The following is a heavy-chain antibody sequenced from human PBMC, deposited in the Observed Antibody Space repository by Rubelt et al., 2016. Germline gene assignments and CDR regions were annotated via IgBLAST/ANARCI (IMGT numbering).Heavy chain of an antibody. CDR2: IYDSGST. CDR3: ARHSSSLEGYYGMDV. CDR1: GGSISSDNYY. D-gene: IGHD6-6*01. Sequence: QVQLKESGPGLVKPSQTLSLTCTVSGGSISSDNYYWNWIRQLPGKGLEWIGYIYDSGSTYYNPTLKSRCTIAVDTSKNQFSLKLSSATAADTAVYYCARHSSSLEGYYGMDVWGQGTTVTVSS. V-gene: IGHV4-31*03. J-gene: IGHJ6*02.